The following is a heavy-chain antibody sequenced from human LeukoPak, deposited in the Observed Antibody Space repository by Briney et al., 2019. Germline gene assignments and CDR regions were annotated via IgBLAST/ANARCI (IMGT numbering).Heavy chain of an antibody. CDR1: GFTFSSYS. Sequence: GGSLRLSCADSGFTFSSYSMNWVRQAPGKGLEWVSSISSSSSYIYYADSVKGRFTISRDNAKNSLYLQMNSLRAEDTAVYYCAELGITMIGGVWGKGTTVTISS. J-gene: IGHJ6*04. V-gene: IGHV3-21*03. D-gene: IGHD3-10*02. CDR2: ISSSSSYI. CDR3: AELGITMIGGV.